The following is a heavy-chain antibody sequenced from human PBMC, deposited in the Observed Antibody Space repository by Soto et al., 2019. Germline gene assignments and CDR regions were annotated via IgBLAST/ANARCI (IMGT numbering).Heavy chain of an antibody. Sequence: SETLSLTCTVSGGSMISYYWSWLRQPPGRGLEWIGFIYYAGSTKYNPSLNSRVTLSVDTSKNQFSPKLSSVTAADAAVYYCARVPDYWGQGILVTVSS. CDR2: IYYAGST. CDR1: GGSMISYY. D-gene: IGHD2-2*01. V-gene: IGHV4-59*12. J-gene: IGHJ4*02. CDR3: ARVPDY.